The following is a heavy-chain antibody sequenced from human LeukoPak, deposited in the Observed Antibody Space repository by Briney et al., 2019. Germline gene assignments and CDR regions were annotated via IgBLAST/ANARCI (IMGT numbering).Heavy chain of an antibody. D-gene: IGHD3-22*01. J-gene: IGHJ4*02. Sequence: SETLSLTCTVSGGSISSYYWSWIRQPPGKGLEWIGYIYYSGSTNYNPSLKSRVTISVDTSKNQFSLKLSSVTAADTAVCYCARVGYYDSSGDDWGQGTLVTVSS. CDR2: IYYSGST. CDR3: ARVGYYDSSGDD. CDR1: GGSISSYY. V-gene: IGHV4-59*01.